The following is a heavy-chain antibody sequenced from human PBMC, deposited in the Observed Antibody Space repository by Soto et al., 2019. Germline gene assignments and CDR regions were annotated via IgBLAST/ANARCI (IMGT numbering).Heavy chain of an antibody. CDR3: ASLRSGWGIDY. V-gene: IGHV4-30-2*01. CDR1: GGSISSGGYS. D-gene: IGHD6-19*01. Sequence: QLQLQESGSGLVKPSQTLSLTCAVSGGSISSGGYSWSWIRQPPGKGLEWIGYIYHSGSTYYNPSIKSRVTISVDRSKNQFSLQLSSVTAADTAVYYCASLRSGWGIDYWGQGTLVTVSS. CDR2: IYHSGST. J-gene: IGHJ4*02.